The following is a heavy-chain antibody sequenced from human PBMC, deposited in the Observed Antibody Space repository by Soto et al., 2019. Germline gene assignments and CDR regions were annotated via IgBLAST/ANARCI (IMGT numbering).Heavy chain of an antibody. J-gene: IGHJ3*01. CDR3: ARWRGYGDYGPRIQLFPDYAIDV. CDR2: ITPNSGGT. D-gene: IGHD5-18*01. V-gene: IGHV1-2*04. Sequence: SVKVYCKASGYTFTGYYMHWVRQATGQGLEWMGWITPNSGGTNYAQKFQGCVTMTRDTSINTAYMELCRLRSDVTAVYYCARWRGYGDYGPRIQLFPDYAIDVWGQGTMVTVSS. CDR1: GYTFTGYY.